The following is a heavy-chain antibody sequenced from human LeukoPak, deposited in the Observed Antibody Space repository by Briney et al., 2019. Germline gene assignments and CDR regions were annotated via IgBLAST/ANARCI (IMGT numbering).Heavy chain of an antibody. V-gene: IGHV4-38-2*01. D-gene: IGHD3-22*01. Sequence: PSETLSLTCAVSGYSIGSGYYWGWIRQPPGKGLEWIGSIYHSGSTYYNPSLKSRVTISVDTSRNQFSLRLSSVTAADTAVYFCARHRYYYDSSGSYYFDYWGQGTLVTVSS. CDR3: ARHRYYYDSSGSYYFDY. J-gene: IGHJ4*02. CDR1: GYSIGSGYY. CDR2: IYHSGST.